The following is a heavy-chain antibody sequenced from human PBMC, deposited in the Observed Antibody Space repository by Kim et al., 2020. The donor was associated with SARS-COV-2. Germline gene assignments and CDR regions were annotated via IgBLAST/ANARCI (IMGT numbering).Heavy chain of an antibody. J-gene: IGHJ4*02. Sequence: NHSPSFQGHVTISADKSISTAYLQWSSLKASDTAMYYCAIRYSSSSAYDYWGQGTLVTVSS. D-gene: IGHD6-6*01. CDR3: AIRYSSSSAYDY. V-gene: IGHV5-10-1*01.